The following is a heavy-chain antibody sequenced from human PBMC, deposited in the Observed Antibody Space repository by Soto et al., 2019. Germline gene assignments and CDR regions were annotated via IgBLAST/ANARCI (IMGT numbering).Heavy chain of an antibody. D-gene: IGHD2-2*02. CDR2: ISAYNGNT. J-gene: IGHJ4*02. Sequence: ASVKVSCKASGYTFTSYGISWVRQAPGQGLEWMGWISAYNGNTNYAQKLQGRVTMTTDTSTSTAYMELRSLRSDDTAVYYCARPPLDIIVVVPAAIRGVFFVYWGQGTLVTVSS. CDR3: ARPPLDIIVVVPAAIRGVFFVY. V-gene: IGHV1-18*01. CDR1: GYTFTSYG.